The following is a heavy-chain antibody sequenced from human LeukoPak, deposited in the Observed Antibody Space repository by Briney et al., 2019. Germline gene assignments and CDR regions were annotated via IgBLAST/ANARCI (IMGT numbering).Heavy chain of an antibody. CDR2: INHSGST. V-gene: IGHV4-34*01. CDR3: ARGATKYYYDSSGSNPPRGYYYYMDV. Sequence: SETLSLTCAVYGGSFSGYYWSWLRQPPGKGLEWIGEINHSGSTNYNPSLKSRVTISVDTSKNQFSLRLSSVTAADTAVYYCARGATKYYYDSSGSNPPRGYYYYMDVWGKGTTVTVSS. J-gene: IGHJ6*03. D-gene: IGHD3-22*01. CDR1: GGSFSGYY.